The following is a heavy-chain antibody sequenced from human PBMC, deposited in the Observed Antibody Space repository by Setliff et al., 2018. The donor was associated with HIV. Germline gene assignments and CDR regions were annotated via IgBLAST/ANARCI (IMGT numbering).Heavy chain of an antibody. CDR3: ARGGTSSNWFDP. CDR1: GASISSDT. J-gene: IGHJ5*02. Sequence: SETLSLTCIVSGASISSDTWSWIRQPPGKGLQWIGFIYNSVMINYNPSLKSRVSMSLDTSKNQFSLKLTSVTAADTAVYYCARGGTSSNWFDPWGQGTLVTVSS. CDR2: IYNSVMI. V-gene: IGHV4-59*01. D-gene: IGHD1-26*01.